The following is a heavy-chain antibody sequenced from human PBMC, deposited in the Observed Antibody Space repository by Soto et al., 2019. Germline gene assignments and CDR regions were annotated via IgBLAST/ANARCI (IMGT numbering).Heavy chain of an antibody. Sequence: QVQLVQSGAEVKKPGASVKVSCKASGYTFTSYDINWVRQATGQGLEWMGWMNPNSGNTGFAQKLQGRVTMTSNTSISTAYMGLSSPRSEDTAVYYCARGPQDILDNWGQGTLVTVSS. J-gene: IGHJ4*02. CDR2: MNPNSGNT. D-gene: IGHD2-15*01. V-gene: IGHV1-8*01. CDR1: GYTFTSYD. CDR3: ARGPQDILDN.